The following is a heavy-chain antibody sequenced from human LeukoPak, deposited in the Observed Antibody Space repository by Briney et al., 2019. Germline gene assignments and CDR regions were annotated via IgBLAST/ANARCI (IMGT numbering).Heavy chain of an antibody. CDR2: IWYDGSHK. CDR1: GFTFSSYG. J-gene: IGHJ6*02. Sequence: GGSLRLSCAASGFTFSSYGMHWVRQAPDKGLEWVAVIWYDGSHKYHADSVKGRITVSRDNSKNTVYLQMNSLRAEDTAVYYCARDRIYDFIKNTDDYHYGMDVWGQGTTVTVSS. D-gene: IGHD3-3*01. V-gene: IGHV3-33*01. CDR3: ARDRIYDFIKNTDDYHYGMDV.